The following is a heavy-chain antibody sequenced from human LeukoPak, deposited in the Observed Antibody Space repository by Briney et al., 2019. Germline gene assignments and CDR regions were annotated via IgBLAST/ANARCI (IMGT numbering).Heavy chain of an antibody. J-gene: IGHJ4*02. CDR2: IYYSGST. Sequence: SETLSLTCTVSGGSISSSSYYWGWIRQPPGKGLEWIGSIYYSGSTNYNPSLESRVTISVDTSKNQFSLKLSSVTAADTAVYYCARNFPGVGCSGGSCYDYWGQGTLVTVSS. CDR1: GGSISSSSYY. CDR3: ARNFPGVGCSGGSCYDY. D-gene: IGHD2-15*01. V-gene: IGHV4-39*07.